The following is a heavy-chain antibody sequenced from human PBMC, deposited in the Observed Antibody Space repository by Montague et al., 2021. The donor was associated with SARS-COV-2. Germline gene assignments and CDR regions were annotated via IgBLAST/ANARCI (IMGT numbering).Heavy chain of an antibody. V-gene: IGHV4-39*01. D-gene: IGHD3-3*01. CDR2: KYYSGST. CDR3: ATLPLSITIFGVVQGYYFAD. Sequence: SETLSLTCTVSGASISSRSYYWGWIRQPPGKGLEWIGFKYYSGSTYYNPTLKSRVTISVDTSKNQFSLKLRSVTAADTAVYYCATLPLSITIFGVVQGYYFADWGQGTLGTVSS. J-gene: IGHJ4*02. CDR1: GASISSRSYY.